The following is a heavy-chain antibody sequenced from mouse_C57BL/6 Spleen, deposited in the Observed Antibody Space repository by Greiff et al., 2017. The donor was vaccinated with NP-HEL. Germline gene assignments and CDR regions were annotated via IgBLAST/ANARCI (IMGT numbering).Heavy chain of an antibody. CDR1: GYTFTSYW. J-gene: IGHJ4*01. D-gene: IGHD2-4*01. CDR2: IYPGSGST. CDR3: GRGAYDYDRTYYAMDY. Sequence: QVQLQQPGAELVKPGASVKMSCKASGYTFTSYWITWVKQRPGQGLEWIGDIYPGSGSTYYNEKFTSKATLTVDTSSNTAYLQLSRLTSEDSAVYYSGRGAYDYDRTYYAMDYWGQGTSVTVSS. V-gene: IGHV1-55*01.